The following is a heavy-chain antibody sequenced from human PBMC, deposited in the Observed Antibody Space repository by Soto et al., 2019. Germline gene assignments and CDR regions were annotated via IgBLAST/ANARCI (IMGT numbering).Heavy chain of an antibody. V-gene: IGHV1-8*01. CDR3: ASGGPYYDFWRGYYYYYYLDV. J-gene: IGHJ6*03. CDR1: GYTFTSYD. Sequence: GASVKVSCKASGYTFTSYDINWVRQATGQGLEWMGWMNPNSGNTGYAQKFQGRVTMTRNTSISTAYMELSSLRSEDTAVYYCASGGPYYDFWRGYYYYYYLDVWGKGTTVTVSS. D-gene: IGHD3-3*01. CDR2: MNPNSGNT.